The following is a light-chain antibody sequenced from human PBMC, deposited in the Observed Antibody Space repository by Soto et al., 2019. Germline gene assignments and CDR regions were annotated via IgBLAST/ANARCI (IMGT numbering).Light chain of an antibody. V-gene: IGKV3-20*01. Sequence: EIVWTQYPGTLSFSPGERATRSRRDSQSVSRSLSGWYQKEPVHAPSRLIYGAYSSPTGIPDRFSGSGSGTDFALTSSRLEPEDVAEYYCQHYGSAFTVGPGTKVDI. CDR3: QHYGSAFT. J-gene: IGKJ3*01. CDR2: GAY. CDR1: QSVSRSL.